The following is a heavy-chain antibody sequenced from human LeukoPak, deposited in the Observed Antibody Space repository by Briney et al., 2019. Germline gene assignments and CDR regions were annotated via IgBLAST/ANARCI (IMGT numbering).Heavy chain of an antibody. CDR1: GFTFSSYW. CDR2: IKQDGSEK. J-gene: IGHJ3*02. D-gene: IGHD2-2*01. V-gene: IGHV3-7*03. CDR3: ARVRGGYCSSTSCSLGFGAFDI. Sequence: GGSLRLSCAASGFTFSSYWMTWVRQTPGKGLEWVANIKQDGSEKDYVDSVKGRFTISRDNAKNSLYLQMNSLRAEDTADYYCARVRGGYCSSTSCSLGFGAFDIWGQGTMVTVSS.